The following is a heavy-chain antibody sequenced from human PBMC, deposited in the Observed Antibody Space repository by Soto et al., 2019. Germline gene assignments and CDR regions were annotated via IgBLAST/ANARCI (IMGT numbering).Heavy chain of an antibody. CDR1: GYSFTSYW. V-gene: IGHV5-51*01. D-gene: IGHD6-19*01. CDR3: ARHAVAVAAPYYYYGMDV. Sequence: GESLKISCKGSGYSFTSYWIGWVRQMPGKGLEWMGIIYPGDSDTRYSPSFQGQVTISADKSISTAYLQWSSLKASDTAMYYFARHAVAVAAPYYYYGMDVWGQGTTVTVSS. J-gene: IGHJ6*02. CDR2: IYPGDSDT.